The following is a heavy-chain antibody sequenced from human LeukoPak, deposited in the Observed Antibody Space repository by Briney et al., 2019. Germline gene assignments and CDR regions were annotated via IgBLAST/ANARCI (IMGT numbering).Heavy chain of an antibody. CDR2: IIPIFGTA. CDR1: GGTFSSYA. Sequence: GASVKVSCKASGGTFSSYAISWVRQAPGQGLEWMGGIIPIFGTANYAQKFQGRVTITADKSTSTAYMELSSLRSEDTAVYYCARDTYYYGSGSYTHFDYWGQGTLVTVSS. V-gene: IGHV1-69*06. CDR3: ARDTYYYGSGSYTHFDY. D-gene: IGHD3-10*01. J-gene: IGHJ4*02.